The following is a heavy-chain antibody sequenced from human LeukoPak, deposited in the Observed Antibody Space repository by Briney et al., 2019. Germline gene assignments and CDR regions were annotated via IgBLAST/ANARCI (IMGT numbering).Heavy chain of an antibody. CDR2: IYYSGST. V-gene: IGHV4-31*03. D-gene: IGHD5-24*01. J-gene: IGHJ4*02. CDR1: GGSISSGGYY. CDR3: ASVELATTNFGY. Sequence: SETLSLTCTVSGGSISSGGYYWSWIRQHPGKGLEWIGYIYYSGSTYYNPSLKSRVTISVDTSKNEVSLKLNSVSAADTAIYYCASVELATTNFGYWGQGTLVTVSS.